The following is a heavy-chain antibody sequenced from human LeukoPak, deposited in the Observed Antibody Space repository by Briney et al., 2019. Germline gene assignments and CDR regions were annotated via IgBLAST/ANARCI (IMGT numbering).Heavy chain of an antibody. Sequence: PSETLSLTCTVSGGSISSYYWSWIRQPPGNGLEWIGYIFYSGSTNYNPSLRSRVTISVDTSKNQFSLKLSSVTAADTAVYYCARGGTMTTVPLWGQGTLVTVSS. CDR2: IFYSGST. J-gene: IGHJ4*02. CDR1: GGSISSYY. V-gene: IGHV4-59*08. D-gene: IGHD4-17*01. CDR3: ARGGTMTTVPL.